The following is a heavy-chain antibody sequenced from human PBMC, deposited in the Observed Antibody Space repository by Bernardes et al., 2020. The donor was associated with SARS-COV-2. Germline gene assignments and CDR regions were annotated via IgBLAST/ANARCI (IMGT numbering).Heavy chain of an antibody. CDR2: ISRDGSDK. CDR1: GFTFSNHW. CDR3: GRGGDEPSPADH. D-gene: IGHD2-21*02. V-gene: IGHV3-7*03. Sequence: GGSLRLSCTASGFTFSNHWMHWVRQAPGKGLEWVAGISRDGSDKRYVDSMKGQFTISRDNGKNSVYLQMNNLRAEDTAVYYCGRGGDEPSPADHWGQGTLVTVSS. J-gene: IGHJ4*02.